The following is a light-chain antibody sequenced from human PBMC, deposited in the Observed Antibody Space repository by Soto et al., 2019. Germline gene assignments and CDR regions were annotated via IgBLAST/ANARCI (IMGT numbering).Light chain of an antibody. V-gene: IGKV1-33*01. CDR1: QDISNY. J-gene: IGKJ1*01. CDR2: NAS. CDR3: QQYDNLPWT. Sequence: DIQMTQSPPSLSASVGHRVTITCQSSQDISNYLNCYQQKPGKPPKLLIYNASNLETGVPSRFSGSGSGTDFTFTISSLQPEDIATYYCQQYDNLPWTFGQGTKVEIK.